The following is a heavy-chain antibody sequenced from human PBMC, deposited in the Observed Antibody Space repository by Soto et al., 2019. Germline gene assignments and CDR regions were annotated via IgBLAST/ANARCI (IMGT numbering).Heavy chain of an antibody. Sequence: QITLKESGPTLMKPTQTLTLTCTFSGFSLTTSGLGVGWIRQSPGKALEWVALIYWDDDKRYSPSLNSRLTITKDTSKHQVVLTMINMDPVDTATYFCVRYSAMLRYFDLWGRGTLVTVSS. CDR3: VRYSAMLRYFDL. J-gene: IGHJ2*01. CDR1: GFSLTTSGLG. D-gene: IGHD2-2*01. CDR2: IYWDDDK. V-gene: IGHV2-5*02.